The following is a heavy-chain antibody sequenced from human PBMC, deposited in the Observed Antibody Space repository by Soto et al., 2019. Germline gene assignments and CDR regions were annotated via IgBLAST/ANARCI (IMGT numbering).Heavy chain of an antibody. V-gene: IGHV1-3*01. CDR3: AREKLLLWFGELPPDY. Sequence: QVQLVQSGAEVKKPGASVKVSCKASGYTFTSYAMHWVRQAPGQRLEWMGGINAGNGNTKYSQKFQGRVTITRDTSASTAYMELSSLRSEDTAVYYCAREKLLLWFGELPPDYWGQGTLVTVSS. CDR2: INAGNGNT. CDR1: GYTFTSYA. D-gene: IGHD3-10*01. J-gene: IGHJ4*02.